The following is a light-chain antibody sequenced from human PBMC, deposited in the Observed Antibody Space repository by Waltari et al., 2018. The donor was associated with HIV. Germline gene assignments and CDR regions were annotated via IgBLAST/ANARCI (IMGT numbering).Light chain of an antibody. J-gene: IGLJ2*01. Sequence: NFMLTQPHSVSESPGKTVTISCTGSGDNIASNYVQWYQQRPGSAPTTVIYEDRQRPCGVTYRFDGCIDRDSRYGSRTISGRKTEEGVDYYCHVYQSGNHVGFGGGTRMTVL. V-gene: IGLV6-57*02. CDR1: GDNIASNY. CDR2: EDR. CDR3: HVYQSGNHVG.